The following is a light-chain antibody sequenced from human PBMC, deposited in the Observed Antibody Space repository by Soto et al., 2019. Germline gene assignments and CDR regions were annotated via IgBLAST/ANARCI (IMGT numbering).Light chain of an antibody. Sequence: DIVMTQSPDSLAVSLGERATINCKSSQTVLANSNNMNYLAWYQQKPGQPPKLVIYWASTRESGVPERFSGSGAGTDFTIPISRLQPEDVAVYYCQQYFKSPWTFGQGTKVEIK. J-gene: IGKJ1*01. CDR3: QQYFKSPWT. CDR1: QTVLANSNNMNY. CDR2: WAS. V-gene: IGKV4-1*01.